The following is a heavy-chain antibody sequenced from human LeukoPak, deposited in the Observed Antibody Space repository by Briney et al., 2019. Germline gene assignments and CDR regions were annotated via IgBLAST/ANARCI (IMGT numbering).Heavy chain of an antibody. J-gene: IGHJ3*02. Sequence: GGSLRLSCAASGFTFSSYWMSWVRQAPGKGLEWVSTIHYSDGTTYYADSVKGRFTVSRDNSKNTLSLQMDNLRTEDTAVYYCAKGGGRPLDDAFDIWGQETMVTVSS. CDR3: AKGGGRPLDDAFDI. V-gene: IGHV3-23*01. CDR2: IHYSDGTT. CDR1: GFTFSSYW.